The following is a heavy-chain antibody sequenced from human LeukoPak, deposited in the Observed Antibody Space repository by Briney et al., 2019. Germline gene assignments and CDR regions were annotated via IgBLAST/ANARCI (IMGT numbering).Heavy chain of an antibody. Sequence: SETLSLTCTVSGVSVSSGSYYWSWIRQPPGKGLEWIGYIYYSGSTNYNPSLKSRVTISVDTSKNQFSLKLSSVTAVDTAVYYCARAPRYDAFDIWGQGTMVTVSS. V-gene: IGHV4-61*01. CDR3: ARAPRYDAFDI. D-gene: IGHD1-1*01. J-gene: IGHJ3*02. CDR1: GVSVSSGSYY. CDR2: IYYSGST.